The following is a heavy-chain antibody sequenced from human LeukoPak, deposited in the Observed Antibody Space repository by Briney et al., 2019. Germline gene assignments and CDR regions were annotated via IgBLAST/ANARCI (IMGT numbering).Heavy chain of an antibody. V-gene: IGHV3-30*03. CDR2: ISFNGNYE. CDR3: SSAASGQPDY. CDR1: GFSFSGYA. Sequence: GGSLRLSCAASGFSFSGYAMHWIRQAPGKGLEWVALISFNGNYEDYTQSVKGRFTISRDNSKNTLFLQMNSLRPEDTAVYYCSSAASGQPDYWGQGTLVTVSS. D-gene: IGHD6-13*01. J-gene: IGHJ4*02.